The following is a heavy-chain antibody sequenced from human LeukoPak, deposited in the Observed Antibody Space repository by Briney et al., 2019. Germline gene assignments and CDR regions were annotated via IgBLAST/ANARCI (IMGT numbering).Heavy chain of an antibody. CDR2: IIPIFGTA. D-gene: IGHD6-13*01. CDR3: AREAAHAFDY. Sequence: GASVNVSCKASGGTFSSYAISWVRQAPGQGLEWMGGIIPIFGTANYAQKFQGRVTITTDESTSTAYMELSSLRSEDTAVYYCAREAAHAFDYWGQGTLVTVSS. CDR1: GGTFSSYA. J-gene: IGHJ4*02. V-gene: IGHV1-69*05.